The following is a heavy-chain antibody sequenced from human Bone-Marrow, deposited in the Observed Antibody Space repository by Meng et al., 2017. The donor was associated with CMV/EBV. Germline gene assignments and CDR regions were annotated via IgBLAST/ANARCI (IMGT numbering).Heavy chain of an antibody. CDR1: GYTFAGYF. CDR2: IIPFLGIA. J-gene: IGHJ4*02. D-gene: IGHD3-16*01. CDR3: ARFRYNRGESLYYFYY. Sequence: SVMDSCTASGYTFAGYFIHWVRQAPGQGLEWMGAIIPFLGIANYGQKFQGRVTITADKSTSTAYMELSSLRSEDTAVYYCARFRYNRGESLYYFYYWGQGTLVTVSS. V-gene: IGHV1-69*10.